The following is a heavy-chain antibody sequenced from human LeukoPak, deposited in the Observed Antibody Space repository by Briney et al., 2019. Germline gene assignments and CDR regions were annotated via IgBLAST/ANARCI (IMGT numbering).Heavy chain of an antibody. D-gene: IGHD2-2*01. V-gene: IGHV5-51*01. J-gene: IGHJ4*02. CDR1: GYNFTTYW. Sequence: GESLKISCKGSGYNFTTYWIGWVRQMPGKGLEWKGIIHPGDSDTRYSPSFQGQVIISADKSISTAYLQWSSLKASDTAMYYCARRYCSSTSCYAGSDYWGQGTLVTVSS. CDR3: ARRYCSSTSCYAGSDY. CDR2: IHPGDSDT.